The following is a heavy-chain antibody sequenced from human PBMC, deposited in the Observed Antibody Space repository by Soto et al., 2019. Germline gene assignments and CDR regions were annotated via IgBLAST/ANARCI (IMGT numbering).Heavy chain of an antibody. CDR3: AXXXXXXXXXLXS. CDR2: IIPVFGNA. CDR1: GGTFNVFG. Sequence: QVHLVQSGAEVRKPGSSVKVSCKASGGTFNVFGISWVRQAPGQGLEWMGGIIPVFGNAKYAEDFQDRITITADDSTNTXXXXXXXXXSXXXALXXXAXXXXXXXXXLXSWGQGTLVTVSS. J-gene: IGHJ5*02. V-gene: IGHV1-69*12.